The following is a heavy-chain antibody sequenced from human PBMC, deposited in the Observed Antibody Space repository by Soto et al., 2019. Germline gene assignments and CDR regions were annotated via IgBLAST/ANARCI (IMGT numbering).Heavy chain of an antibody. V-gene: IGHV5-10-1*01. CDR3: ARLSGFWSGYRQNPYYFGMDV. D-gene: IGHD3-3*01. J-gene: IGHJ6*02. CDR2: IDPSDSST. CDR1: GYSFTSYW. Sequence: GESLQISCKGSGYSFTSYWISWVRQMPGKGLEWMGGIDPSDSSTNYSPSFQGHVTTSADKSISTAYLQLSSLKASDTAMYYCARLSGFWSGYRQNPYYFGMDVGGQGTTVTVSS.